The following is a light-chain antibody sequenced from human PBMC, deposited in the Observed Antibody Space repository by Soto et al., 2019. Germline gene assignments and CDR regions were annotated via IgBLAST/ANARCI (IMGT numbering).Light chain of an antibody. J-gene: IGKJ2*01. CDR2: NAS. CDR3: QQYYQWPSYT. V-gene: IGKV3-15*01. Sequence: PGERAIFSCRASQSVGSNIAWYQQKPGQSPRLLVYNASTRATAIPARFSGSGSGTEFTLTINTLQPEDFAVYYCQQYYQWPSYTFGQGTKVDIK. CDR1: QSVGSN.